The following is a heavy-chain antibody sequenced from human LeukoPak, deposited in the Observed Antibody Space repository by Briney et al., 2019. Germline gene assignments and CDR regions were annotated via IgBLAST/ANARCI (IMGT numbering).Heavy chain of an antibody. J-gene: IGHJ5*02. D-gene: IGHD6-13*01. Sequence: GGSLRLSCALTGFTFSSYAMSWVRQTPGKGLEWVSAISGSGGSTYYADSVKGRFTISRDNSKNTLYLQMNSLRAEDTAVYYCAKIPAPGVLSWFDPWGQGTLVTVSS. CDR3: AKIPAPGVLSWFDP. V-gene: IGHV3-23*01. CDR1: GFTFSSYA. CDR2: ISGSGGST.